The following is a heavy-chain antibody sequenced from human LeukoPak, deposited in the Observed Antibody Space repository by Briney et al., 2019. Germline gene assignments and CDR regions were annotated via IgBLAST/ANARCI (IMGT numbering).Heavy chain of an antibody. CDR2: IDTSGVAT. J-gene: IGHJ4*02. D-gene: IGHD6-13*01. V-gene: IGHV3-23*01. CDR3: AKGGPSNWYVDY. Sequence: GGSLRLSCAASGFTFSSCPMIWVRQAPGKGLQWVSGIDTSGVATYYAASVKGQFTISRDNSKNTLYLQMNSLRHEDTAVYYCAKGGPSNWYVDYWGQGTLVTVSS. CDR1: GFTFSSCP.